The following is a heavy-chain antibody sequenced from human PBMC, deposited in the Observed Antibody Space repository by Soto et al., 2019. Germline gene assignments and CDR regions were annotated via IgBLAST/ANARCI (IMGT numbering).Heavy chain of an antibody. CDR2: INAGNGNT. V-gene: IGHV1-3*01. D-gene: IGHD6-13*01. J-gene: IGHJ3*02. CDR1: GYTFTSYA. CDR3: ARGGGIAAAGTLLADAFDI. Sequence: QVQLVQSGAEVKKPGASVKVSCKASGYTFTSYAMHWVRQAPGQRLEWMGWINAGNGNTKYSQKFQGRVTITRDTSASTAYMELSSLRSEDTAVYYCARGGGIAAAGTLLADAFDIWSQGTMVTVSS.